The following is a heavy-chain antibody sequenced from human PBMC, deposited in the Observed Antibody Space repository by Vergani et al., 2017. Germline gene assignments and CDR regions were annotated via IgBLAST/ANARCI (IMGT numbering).Heavy chain of an antibody. V-gene: IGHV3-30-3*01. CDR1: GFTFSSYA. D-gene: IGHD3-3*01. Sequence: VQLLQSGGGLVQPGGSLRLSCAASGFTFSSYAMHWVRQAPGKGLEWVAVISYDGSNKYYADSVKGRFTISRDNSKNTLYLQMNSLRAEDTAVYYCAGDSDFWSGYYTLGYWGQGTLVTVSS. CDR2: ISYDGSNK. CDR3: AGDSDFWSGYYTLGY. J-gene: IGHJ4*02.